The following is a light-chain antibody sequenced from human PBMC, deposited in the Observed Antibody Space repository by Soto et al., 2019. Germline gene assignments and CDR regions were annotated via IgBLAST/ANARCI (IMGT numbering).Light chain of an antibody. CDR3: QQYNTYWT. V-gene: IGKV1-5*03. CDR1: QSISNW. J-gene: IGKJ1*01. Sequence: DIQMTQSPSTLSASAGDRVTITCRASQSISNWLAWYQQKPGKAPKLLIQKASTLESGVPSRFSGSGSGTEFTLTISSLQPDDFATYYCQQYNTYWTFGQGTKVEIK. CDR2: KAS.